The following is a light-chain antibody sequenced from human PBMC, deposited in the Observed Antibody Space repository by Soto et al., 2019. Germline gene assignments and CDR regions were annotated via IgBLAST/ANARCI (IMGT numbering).Light chain of an antibody. Sequence: EIVLTQSPGTLSLSPGERATLSCRASQSVSSSYLAWYQQKPGQAPRLLIYCASSRATGIPDRFSGSGCGTDFTLTISSREPEDFAVYYCQQYGSSGYTFGQGTKLEIK. CDR1: QSVSSSY. CDR2: CAS. V-gene: IGKV3-20*01. J-gene: IGKJ2*01. CDR3: QQYGSSGYT.